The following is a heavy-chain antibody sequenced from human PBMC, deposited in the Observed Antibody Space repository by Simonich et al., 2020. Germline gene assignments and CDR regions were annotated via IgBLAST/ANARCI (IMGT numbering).Heavy chain of an antibody. V-gene: IGHV4-59*08. Sequence: QVQLQESGPGLVKPSETLSLTCTVSGGSISSYYWSWIRQPPGKGLEWIGYIYYSGNTTYNLSLKSRVTISVDTSKNPFSLKLSSVTAADTAGYYCARSLGYYYYYYGMDVWGQGTTVTVSS. CDR3: ARSLGYYYYYYGMDV. D-gene: IGHD1-26*01. CDR2: IYYSGNT. CDR1: GGSISSYY. J-gene: IGHJ6*02.